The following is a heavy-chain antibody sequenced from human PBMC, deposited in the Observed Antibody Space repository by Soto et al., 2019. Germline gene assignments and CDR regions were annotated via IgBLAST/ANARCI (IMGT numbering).Heavy chain of an antibody. D-gene: IGHD5-18*01. Sequence: QVRLQESGTGLVTPSETLSLICSVSSDSINNYYWSWVRQPPGKGLEWLGCMLYTGTTKYNPSLKGRISIAGDASKSQCSLKLTSVTSADTAVYYCARVSGFEYGYPQQFDSWGQGRLVTVAS. CDR3: ARVSGFEYGYPQQFDS. V-gene: IGHV4-59*01. CDR2: MLYTGTT. CDR1: SDSINNYY. J-gene: IGHJ4*02.